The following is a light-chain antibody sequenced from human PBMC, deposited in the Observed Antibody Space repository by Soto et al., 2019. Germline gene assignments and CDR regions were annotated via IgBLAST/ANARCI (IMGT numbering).Light chain of an antibody. CDR2: DAS. CDR1: QSVSGW. CDR3: QQYETFSGT. Sequence: IWMTQSPSLLSASTGDTVTVTCRASQSVSGWLAWYQQKPGEAPKLLIYDASALPRGVPSRFSGSGSGTKFTLTIASLQPDDFATYYCQQYETFSGTFGPGTKVDIK. V-gene: IGKV1-5*01. J-gene: IGKJ1*01.